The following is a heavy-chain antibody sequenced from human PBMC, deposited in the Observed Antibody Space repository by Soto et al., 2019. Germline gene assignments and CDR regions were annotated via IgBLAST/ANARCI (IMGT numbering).Heavy chain of an antibody. D-gene: IGHD6-6*01. CDR1: GFTFSSYS. V-gene: IGHV3-48*02. CDR2: ISSSSSTI. Sequence: GGSLRLSCAASGFTFSSYSTNWVRQAPGKGLEWVSYISSSSSTIYYADSVKGRFTISRDNAKNSLYLQMNSLRDEDTAVYYCARGGIWQLVPDWFDPWGQGTLVTVSS. CDR3: ARGGIWQLVPDWFDP. J-gene: IGHJ5*02.